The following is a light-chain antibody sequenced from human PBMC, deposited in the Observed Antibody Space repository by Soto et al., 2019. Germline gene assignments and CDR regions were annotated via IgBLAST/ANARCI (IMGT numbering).Light chain of an antibody. J-gene: IGKJ1*01. Sequence: EIVMPQSPATLSVSPGERATLSCRASQSVSSNLAWYQQKPGQAPRLLIYGASTRATGIPARFSGSGSGTEFTLTISSLQSEDFEVYYCQQYNDWPRTFGQGTKV. CDR1: QSVSSN. CDR3: QQYNDWPRT. CDR2: GAS. V-gene: IGKV3-15*01.